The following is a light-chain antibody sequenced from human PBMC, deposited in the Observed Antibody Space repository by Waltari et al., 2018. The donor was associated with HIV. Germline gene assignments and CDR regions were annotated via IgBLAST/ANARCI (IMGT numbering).Light chain of an antibody. J-gene: IGLJ2*01. Sequence: QSVLTQPPSVSGAPGQRVTIPCTGSSSTIGAGYDVHWYQQLPGTAPKLLIYANSNRPSGVPDRFSGSKSGTSASLAITGLQAEDEADYYCQSYDSSLSGSVFGGGTKLTVL. CDR1: SSTIGAGYD. V-gene: IGLV1-40*01. CDR3: QSYDSSLSGSV. CDR2: ANS.